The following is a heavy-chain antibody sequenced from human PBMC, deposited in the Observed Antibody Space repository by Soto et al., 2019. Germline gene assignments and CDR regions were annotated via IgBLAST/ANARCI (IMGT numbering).Heavy chain of an antibody. Sequence: EGSLRLSCAASGFTFSSYSMNWVRQAPGRGLEWVSSISSSSSYIYYADSVKGRFTISRDNAKNSLYLQMNSLRPEDTAVYHCAKEEKVWGTFRDYGKDVWGQGTTVTVSS. CDR1: GFTFSSYS. D-gene: IGHD3-16*02. J-gene: IGHJ6*02. CDR3: AKEEKVWGTFRDYGKDV. CDR2: ISSSSSYI. V-gene: IGHV3-21*01.